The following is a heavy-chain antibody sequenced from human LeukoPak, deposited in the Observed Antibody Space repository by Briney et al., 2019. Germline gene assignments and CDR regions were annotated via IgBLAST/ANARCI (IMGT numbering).Heavy chain of an antibody. CDR1: GFTFSSYG. V-gene: IGHV3-30*18. J-gene: IGHJ4*02. Sequence: PGGSLRLSCAASGFTFSSYGMHWVRQAPGKGLEWVAVISYDGSNKYYADFVKGRFTISRDNSKNTLYLQMNSLRAEDTAVYYCAKPQEAADDFDYWGQGTLVTVSS. D-gene: IGHD6-13*01. CDR2: ISYDGSNK. CDR3: AKPQEAADDFDY.